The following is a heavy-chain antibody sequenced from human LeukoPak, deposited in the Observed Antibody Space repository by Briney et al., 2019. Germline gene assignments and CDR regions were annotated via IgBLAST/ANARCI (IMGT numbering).Heavy chain of an antibody. D-gene: IGHD3-22*01. CDR1: GGSISSSSYY. V-gene: IGHV4-39*07. CDR3: ARRDYYYDSSGYYFGVAFDI. Sequence: PSETLSLTCTVSGGSISSSSYYWGWIRQPPGKGLEWIGSIYYSGSTNYNPPLKSRVTISVDTSKNQFSLKLSSVTAADTAVYYCARRDYYYDSSGYYFGVAFDIWGQGTMVTVSS. J-gene: IGHJ3*02. CDR2: IYYSGST.